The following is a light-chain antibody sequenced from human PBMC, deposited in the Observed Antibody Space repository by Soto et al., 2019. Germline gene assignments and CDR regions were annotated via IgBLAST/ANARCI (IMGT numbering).Light chain of an antibody. CDR3: QQRSNWPST. Sequence: EIVLTQSPATLSLSPGNRATLSCRASQSVSGFLAWYQQKPGQAPRLLIYDASNRATGIPARFSGSGSGTDFTLTITSLQPEDFAAYYCQQRSNWPSTFGGGTKVEI. J-gene: IGKJ4*01. V-gene: IGKV3-11*01. CDR1: QSVSGF. CDR2: DAS.